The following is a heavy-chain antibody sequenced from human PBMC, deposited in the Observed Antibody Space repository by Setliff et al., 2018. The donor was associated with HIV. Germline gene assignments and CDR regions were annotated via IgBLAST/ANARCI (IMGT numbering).Heavy chain of an antibody. Sequence: ASVKVSCKASGYTFTSYYMHWVRQAPGQGLEWMGIINPSGGSTSYAQKFQGRVTMTRDTSTSTVYMELSSLRSEDTAVYYCARDRSHSSMGATDRPIDYWGQGTLVTAPQ. D-gene: IGHD1-26*01. CDR3: ARDRSHSSMGATDRPIDY. V-gene: IGHV1-46*01. CDR1: GYTFTSYY. J-gene: IGHJ4*02. CDR2: INPSGGST.